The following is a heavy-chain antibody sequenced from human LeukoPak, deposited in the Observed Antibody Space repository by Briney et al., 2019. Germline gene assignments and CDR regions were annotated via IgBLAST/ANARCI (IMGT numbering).Heavy chain of an antibody. D-gene: IGHD4-17*01. Sequence: GGSLRLSCAASGFTFSSYSMNWVRQAPGMGLEWVSSISSSSSYIYYAGSVKGRFTISRDNAKNSLYLQMNSLRAEDTAVYYCARHGDYALIDYWGQGTLVTVSS. J-gene: IGHJ4*02. CDR2: ISSSSSYI. CDR3: ARHGDYALIDY. V-gene: IGHV3-21*01. CDR1: GFTFSSYS.